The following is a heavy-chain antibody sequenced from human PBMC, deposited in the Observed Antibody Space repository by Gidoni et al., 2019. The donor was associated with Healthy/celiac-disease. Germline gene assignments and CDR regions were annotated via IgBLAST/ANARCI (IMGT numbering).Heavy chain of an antibody. Sequence: QVQLVQSGAELKRPGASVKVSCKASDYTFTSYYMHWVRQAPGQGLKWMGINNPSGGSTRYAQKFQGRVTMTRDTSTSTVYMELSSLRSEDTAVYYCASNSGYYRGFDYWGQGTLVTVSS. CDR2: NNPSGGST. CDR1: DYTFTSYY. J-gene: IGHJ4*02. D-gene: IGHD3-22*01. V-gene: IGHV1-46*01. CDR3: ASNSGYYRGFDY.